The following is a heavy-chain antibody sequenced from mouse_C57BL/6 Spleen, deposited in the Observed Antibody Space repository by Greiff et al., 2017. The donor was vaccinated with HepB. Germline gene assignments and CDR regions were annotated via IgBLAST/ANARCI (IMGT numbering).Heavy chain of an antibody. CDR3: ARYITIVTRYAMDY. CDR2: IRNKANGYTT. D-gene: IGHD2-5*01. V-gene: IGHV7-3*01. CDR1: GFTFTDYY. J-gene: IGHJ4*01. Sequence: DVMLVESGGGLVQPGGSLSLSCAASGFTFTDYYMSWVRQPPGKALEWLGFIRNKANGYTTEYSASVKGRFTISRDNSQSILYLQMNALRAEDSATYYCARYITIVTRYAMDYWGQRTSVTVSS.